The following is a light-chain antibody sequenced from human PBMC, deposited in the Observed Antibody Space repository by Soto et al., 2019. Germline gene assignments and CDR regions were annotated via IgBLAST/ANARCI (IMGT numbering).Light chain of an antibody. CDR2: DAS. CDR3: QQYDNLLLFT. CDR1: QDISNY. J-gene: IGKJ3*01. Sequence: DIQMTQSPSSLSASVGDRVTITCQASQDISNYLNWYQQKPGKAPKLLIYDASNLETGVPSRFSGSGSGTDFTFTISSLQPEDIATYYYQQYDNLLLFTFGPG. V-gene: IGKV1-33*01.